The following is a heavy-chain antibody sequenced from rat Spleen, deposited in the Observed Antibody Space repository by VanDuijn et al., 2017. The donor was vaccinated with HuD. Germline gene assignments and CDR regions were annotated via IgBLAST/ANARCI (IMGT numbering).Heavy chain of an antibody. CDR3: ARDLDGYFDY. J-gene: IGHJ2*01. Sequence: QVQLKESGPGLVQPSQTLSLTCTVSGFSLTSYHVSWVCQPPGKGLEWMGAMWNGGGTDYNSAFKSRLSISRDTSKNQVFLKMNSLQSEDTTTYYCARDLDGYFDYWGQGVMVTVSS. CDR1: GFSLTSYH. CDR2: MWNGGGT. D-gene: IGHD1-12*03. V-gene: IGHV2-4*01.